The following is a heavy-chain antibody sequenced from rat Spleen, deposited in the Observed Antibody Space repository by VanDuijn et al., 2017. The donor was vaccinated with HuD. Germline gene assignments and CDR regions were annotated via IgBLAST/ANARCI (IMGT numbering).Heavy chain of an antibody. J-gene: IGHJ4*01. CDR3: ARSGYYYDGYAYVMDA. Sequence: LEWMGVIWTGGSTDYNSALKSRLSISRDTSKSQVFLKMNSLQTEDIATYYCARSGYYYDGYAYVMDAWGQGASVTVSS. V-gene: IGHV2-30*01. CDR2: IWTGGST. D-gene: IGHD1-12*03.